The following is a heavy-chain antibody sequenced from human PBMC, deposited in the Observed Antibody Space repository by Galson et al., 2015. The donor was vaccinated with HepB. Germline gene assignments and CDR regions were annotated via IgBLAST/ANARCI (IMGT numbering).Heavy chain of an antibody. CDR3: ARDREEGSSWYRGQYYYNYYGMDV. CDR1: GFTFSSYE. CDR2: VSSSGSTI. D-gene: IGHD6-13*01. J-gene: IGHJ6*02. V-gene: IGHV3-48*03. Sequence: SLRLSCAASGFTFSSYEMNWVRQAPGKGLEWVSYVSSSGSTIYYAASVKGRFTISRDNAKNSLYLQMNSLRAADKAVYYCARDREEGSSWYRGQYYYNYYGMDVWGQGTTVTVSS.